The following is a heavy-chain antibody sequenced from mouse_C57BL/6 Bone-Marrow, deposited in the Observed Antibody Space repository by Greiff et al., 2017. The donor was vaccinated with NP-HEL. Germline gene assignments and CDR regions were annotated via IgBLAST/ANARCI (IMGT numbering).Heavy chain of an antibody. CDR3: RVYDYGFPYYFDY. D-gene: IGHD2-4*01. CDR1: GYTFTSYW. V-gene: IGHV1-64*01. Sequence: QVQLQQPGAELVKPGASVKLSCKASGYTFTSYWMHWVKQRPGQGLEWIGMIHPNSGSTNYNEKFKSKATLTVDKSSSTAYMQLSSLTSEDTAVYYCRVYDYGFPYYFDYWGQGTTLTVSS. CDR2: IHPNSGST. J-gene: IGHJ2*01.